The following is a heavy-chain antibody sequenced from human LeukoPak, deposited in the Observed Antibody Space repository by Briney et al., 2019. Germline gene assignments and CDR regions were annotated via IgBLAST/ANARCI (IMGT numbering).Heavy chain of an antibody. V-gene: IGHV4-4*02. J-gene: IGHJ5*02. D-gene: IGHD6-13*01. CDR1: GGSISSSNW. CDR3: ARRKSSSYWGNEYNWFDP. Sequence: PSETLSLTCAVSGGSISSSNWWSWVRQPPGKGLEWIGEIYHSGSTNYNPSPKSRVTISVDKSKNQFSLKLSSVTAADTAVYYCARRKSSSYWGNEYNWFDPWGQGTLVTVSS. CDR2: IYHSGST.